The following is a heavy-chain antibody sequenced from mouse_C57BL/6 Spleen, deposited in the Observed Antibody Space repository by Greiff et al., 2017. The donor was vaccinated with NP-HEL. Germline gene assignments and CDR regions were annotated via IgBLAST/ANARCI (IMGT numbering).Heavy chain of an antibody. CDR3: ARVAYYYGSSPYWYFDV. V-gene: IGHV1-42*01. Sequence: VQLKQSGPELVKPGASVKISCKASGYSFTGYYMNWVKQSPEKSLEWIGEINPSTGGTTYNQKFKAKATLTVDKSSSTAYMQLKSLTSDDSAVYYCARVAYYYGSSPYWYFDVWGTGTTVTVSS. CDR1: GYSFTGYY. CDR2: INPSTGGT. D-gene: IGHD1-1*01. J-gene: IGHJ1*03.